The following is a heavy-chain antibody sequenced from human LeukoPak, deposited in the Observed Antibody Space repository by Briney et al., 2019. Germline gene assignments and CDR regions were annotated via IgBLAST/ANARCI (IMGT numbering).Heavy chain of an antibody. CDR3: ARNDPLLWCGEVLSGAFDI. J-gene: IGHJ3*02. D-gene: IGHD3-10*01. Sequence: ASVKVSCKASGYIFTNYGISWVRQAPGQGLEWMGWISASTRNTNYAQKFQGRGTVTTDISTTTAYMELRSLRSDDTAVYYCARNDPLLWCGEVLSGAFDIWGQGTMVTVSS. CDR2: ISASTRNT. CDR1: GYIFTNYG. V-gene: IGHV1-18*01.